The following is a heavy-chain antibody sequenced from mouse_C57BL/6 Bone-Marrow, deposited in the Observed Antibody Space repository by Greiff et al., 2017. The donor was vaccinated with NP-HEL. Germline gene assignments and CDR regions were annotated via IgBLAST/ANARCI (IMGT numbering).Heavy chain of an antibody. V-gene: IGHV1-66*01. CDR3: ARGDYGNYGRFAY. CDR2: IYPGSGNT. D-gene: IGHD2-1*01. Sequence: VQLQQSGPELVKPGASVKISCKASGYSFTSYYIHWVKQRPGQGLAWIGWIYPGSGNTKYNEKFKGKATLTADTSSSTAYMQLSSLTSEDSAVYYCARGDYGNYGRFAYWGQGTLVTVSA. CDR1: GYSFTSYY. J-gene: IGHJ3*01.